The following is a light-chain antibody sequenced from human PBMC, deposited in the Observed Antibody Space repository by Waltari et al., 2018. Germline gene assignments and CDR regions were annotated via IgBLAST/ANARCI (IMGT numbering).Light chain of an antibody. Sequence: EIMMTQSPATLSVSPGDRATLSCRASQNIYTNIAWYQQKPGQTPRLLIYGASTRPTGIPARFSGSGSGTEFTLTINSLQSEDFAVYYCQQYNSWLTWTFGQGTKVEIK. CDR3: QQYNSWLTWT. V-gene: IGKV3-15*01. J-gene: IGKJ1*01. CDR2: GAS. CDR1: QNIYTN.